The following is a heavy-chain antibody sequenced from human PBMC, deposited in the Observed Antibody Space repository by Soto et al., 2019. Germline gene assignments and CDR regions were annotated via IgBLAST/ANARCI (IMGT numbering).Heavy chain of an antibody. CDR3: AREGHWNYGDYYYGMDV. Sequence: ASVKVSCKASGYTFTSYYMHWVRQAPGQGLEWMGIINPSGGSTSYAQKFQGRVTMTRDTSTSTVYMELSSLRSEDTAVYYCAREGHWNYGDYYYGMDVWGQGTTVSVSS. D-gene: IGHD1-7*01. CDR2: INPSGGST. J-gene: IGHJ6*02. CDR1: GYTFTSYY. V-gene: IGHV1-46*01.